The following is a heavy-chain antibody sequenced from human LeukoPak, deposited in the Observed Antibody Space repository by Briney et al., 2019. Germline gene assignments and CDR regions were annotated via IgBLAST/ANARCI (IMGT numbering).Heavy chain of an antibody. D-gene: IGHD3-10*01. CDR2: INPSGGST. V-gene: IGHV1-46*01. CDR1: GYTFTNSY. Sequence: GASVKVSCKASGYTFTNSYIHWVRQAPGQGLEWMGIINPSGGSTSYPQKFQGRVTVTRDTSTSTVYMELSSLRSEDTAVYYCARDLYGSGSYYSHFDYWGQGTLVTVSS. CDR3: ARDLYGSGSYYSHFDY. J-gene: IGHJ4*02.